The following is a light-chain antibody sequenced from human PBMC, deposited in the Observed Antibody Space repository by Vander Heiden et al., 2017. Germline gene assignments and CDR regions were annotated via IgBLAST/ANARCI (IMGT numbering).Light chain of an antibody. V-gene: IGKV1-8*01. J-gene: IGKJ4*01. CDR1: QGISSY. CDR2: AAS. Sequence: AMRMTQSPSSLSASTGDRVTITCRASQGISSYLAWYQQKPGKAPKLLIYAASTLQSGVPSRFSGSGSGTDFTLTISCLQSEDFATYYCQRYYSYPLTFGGGTKVGIK. CDR3: QRYYSYPLT.